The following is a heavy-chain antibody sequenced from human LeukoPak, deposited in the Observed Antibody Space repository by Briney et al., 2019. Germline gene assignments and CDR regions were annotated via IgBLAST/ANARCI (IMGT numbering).Heavy chain of an antibody. V-gene: IGHV3-49*04. Sequence: GGSLRLSCTASGFTFGDYAMTWVRQAPGKGLEWVGFIRSKAYGGTTEYAASVKGIFTISRDDSKSIAYLQMNSLKSEDTAVYYCTRGDPRGYYYYGMDVWGQGTTVTVSS. CDR3: TRGDPRGYYYYGMDV. CDR2: IRSKAYGGTT. J-gene: IGHJ6*02. D-gene: IGHD3-10*01. CDR1: GFTFGDYA.